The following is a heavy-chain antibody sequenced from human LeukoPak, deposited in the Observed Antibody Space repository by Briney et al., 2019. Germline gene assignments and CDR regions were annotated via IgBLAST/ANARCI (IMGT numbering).Heavy chain of an antibody. J-gene: IGHJ6*02. Sequence: SETLSLTCAVYGGSFSGYYWSWIRQPPGKGLEWIGEINHSGSTNYNPSLKSRVTISVDTSKNQFSLKLSSVTAADTAVYYCARGRGSSYYYYGMDVWGQGTAVTVSS. V-gene: IGHV4-34*01. CDR3: ARGRGSSYYYYGMDV. D-gene: IGHD2-15*01. CDR2: INHSGST. CDR1: GGSFSGYY.